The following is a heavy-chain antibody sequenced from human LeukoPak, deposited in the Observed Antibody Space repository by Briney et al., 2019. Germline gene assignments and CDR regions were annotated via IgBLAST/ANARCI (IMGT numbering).Heavy chain of an antibody. J-gene: IGHJ5*02. CDR1: GFTFNWYA. CDR2: IWYDGSNK. CDR3: ARETRYSSSWYGWFDP. V-gene: IGHV3-33*08. D-gene: IGHD6-13*01. Sequence: GGSLRLSCVASGFTFNWYAFHWVRQAPGKGLEWVAVIWYDGSNKYYADSVKGRFTISRDNSKNTLYLQMNSLRAEDTAVYYCARETRYSSSWYGWFDPWGQGTLVTVSS.